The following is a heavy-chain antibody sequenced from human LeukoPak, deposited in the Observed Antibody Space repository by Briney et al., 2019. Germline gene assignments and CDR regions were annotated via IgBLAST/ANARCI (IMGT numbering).Heavy chain of an antibody. CDR3: ARGLIDGYSYGSSWFDP. CDR1: GGSISSYY. CDR2: IYYSGST. V-gene: IGHV4-59*01. Sequence: SETLSLTCTVSGGSISSYYWSWIRQPPGKGLEWIGYIYYSGSTNYNPSLKSRVTISVDTSKNQISLKLSSVTAADTAVYYCARGLIDGYSYGSSWFDPWGQGTLVTVSS. D-gene: IGHD5-18*01. J-gene: IGHJ5*02.